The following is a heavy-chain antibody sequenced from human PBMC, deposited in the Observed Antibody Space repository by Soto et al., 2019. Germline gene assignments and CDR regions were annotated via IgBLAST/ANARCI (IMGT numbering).Heavy chain of an antibody. CDR3: AMYCINSDWRHLYYFDY. CDR1: GGSVSNGMYY. D-gene: IGHD2-8*01. J-gene: IGHJ4*02. V-gene: IGHV4-61*01. CDR2: VYFTGTT. Sequence: SETLSLTCTVSGGSVSNGMYYWSWIRQPPGKGLEWIGNVYFTGTTIYNPSLKSRVTMSVDTYKDQFFLKLTSVTAADTAVYYCAMYCINSDWRHLYYFDYWGLGTMVTVYS.